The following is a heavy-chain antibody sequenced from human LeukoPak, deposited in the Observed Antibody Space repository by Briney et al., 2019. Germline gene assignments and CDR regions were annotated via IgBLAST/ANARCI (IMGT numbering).Heavy chain of an antibody. Sequence: PSETLSLTCTVSGGSISSYYWSWIRQPRGKGLEWIGYIYYSGSTNYNPSLKSRATISVDTSKNQFSLKLRSVTAADTAVYYCVRANYFDYWGQGTLVTVSS. CDR3: VRANYFDY. V-gene: IGHV4-59*01. J-gene: IGHJ4*02. CDR2: IYYSGST. CDR1: GGSISSYY.